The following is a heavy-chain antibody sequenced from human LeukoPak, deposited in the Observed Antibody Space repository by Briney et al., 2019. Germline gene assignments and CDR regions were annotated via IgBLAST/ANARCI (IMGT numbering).Heavy chain of an antibody. CDR1: GGSFSGYY. Sequence: PSETLSLTCAVYGGSFSGYYWSWIRQPPGKGLEWIGEINHSGSTNYNPSLKSRVTISVDTSKNQFSLKLSSVTAADTAVYYCARGRANWGRLDYWGQGTLVTVSS. J-gene: IGHJ4*02. D-gene: IGHD7-27*01. CDR3: ARGRANWGRLDY. CDR2: INHSGST. V-gene: IGHV4-34*01.